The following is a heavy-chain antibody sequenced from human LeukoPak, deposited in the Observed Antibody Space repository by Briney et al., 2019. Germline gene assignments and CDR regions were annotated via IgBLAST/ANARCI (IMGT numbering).Heavy chain of an antibody. CDR3: ARTYVFCSSTSCNKDAFDI. CDR1: GGTFSSYA. J-gene: IGHJ3*02. CDR2: ISAYNGNT. V-gene: IGHV1-18*01. D-gene: IGHD2-2*01. Sequence: ASVKVSCKASGGTFSSYAISWVRQAPGQGLEWMGWISAYNGNTNYAQKLQGRVTMTTDTSTSTAYMELRSLRSDDTAVYYCARTYVFCSSTSCNKDAFDIWGQGTMVTVSS.